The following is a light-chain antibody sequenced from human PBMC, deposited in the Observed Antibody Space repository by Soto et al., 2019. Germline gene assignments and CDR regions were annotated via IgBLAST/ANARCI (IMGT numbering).Light chain of an antibody. CDR2: DAS. V-gene: IGKV1-5*01. CDR3: QQYENERT. J-gene: IGKJ1*01. CDR1: QSISSW. Sequence: DIQMTQSPSTLSATAGDRVTITCRASQSISSWLAWYQHKPGKAPKLLIYDASNLDSGVPSRFSGSGSGTEFSLPISNLQPDDCATYYCQQYENERTFGQGTRVEIK.